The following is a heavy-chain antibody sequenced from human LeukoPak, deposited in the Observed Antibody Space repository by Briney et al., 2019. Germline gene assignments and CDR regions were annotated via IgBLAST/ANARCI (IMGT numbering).Heavy chain of an antibody. CDR1: GFTFSSYA. D-gene: IGHD6-6*01. CDR3: AKSIAARLDY. J-gene: IGHJ4*02. Sequence: GGSLRLSCAASGFTFSSYAMSWVRQAPGKGLEWVAFIRYDGSNKYYADSVKGRFTISRDNSKNTLYLQMNSLRAEDTAVYYCAKSIAARLDYWGQGTLVTVSS. V-gene: IGHV3-30*02. CDR2: IRYDGSNK.